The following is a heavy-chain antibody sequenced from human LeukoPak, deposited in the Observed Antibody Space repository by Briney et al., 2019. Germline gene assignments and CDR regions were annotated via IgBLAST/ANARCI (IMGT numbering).Heavy chain of an antibody. J-gene: IGHJ4*02. CDR2: VSADGRTT. V-gene: IGHV3-30-3*01. CDR1: GFTFAIHA. Sequence: GGSLGLSCAASGFTFAIHAMHWVRQAPGRGLESVAVVSADGRTTYYADSVKDRFTISRDNYKNTLFLQMNSLRPDDTAVYYCARDTYTSGWYELDYWGQGTLVTVSS. D-gene: IGHD6-19*01. CDR3: ARDTYTSGWYELDY.